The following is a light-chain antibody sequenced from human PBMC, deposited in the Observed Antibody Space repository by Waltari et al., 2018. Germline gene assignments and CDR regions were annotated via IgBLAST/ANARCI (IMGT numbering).Light chain of an antibody. CDR3: QQYFIIPLT. V-gene: IGKV4-1*01. Sequence: DIVMTQSPDPLAVSLGERAPITGKSSHSLLHSSNGKNSLSWYHQKPGQPPKLLIYWVSTRVSGVPDRFSGSESGTDFTLTISSLQAEDVGVYYCQQYFIIPLTFGGGTKVEIK. J-gene: IGKJ4*01. CDR1: HSLLHSSNGKNS. CDR2: WVS.